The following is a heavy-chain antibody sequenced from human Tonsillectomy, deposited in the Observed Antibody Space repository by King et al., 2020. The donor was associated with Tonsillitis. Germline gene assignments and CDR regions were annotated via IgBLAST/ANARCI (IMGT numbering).Heavy chain of an antibody. CDR1: GYRFSTYW. CDR3: ARQKLAHFDY. D-gene: IGHD1-1*01. Sequence: VQLVQSGAEVKKPGESVKISCKGSGYRFSTYWIGWVRQMPGKGLEWVGIIHPADSDTRYSPSFQGRVTISADKSNSTAYLHWSSLKASDTAMYDCARQKLAHFDYWGQGTLVTVSS. V-gene: IGHV5-51*01. J-gene: IGHJ4*02. CDR2: IHPADSDT.